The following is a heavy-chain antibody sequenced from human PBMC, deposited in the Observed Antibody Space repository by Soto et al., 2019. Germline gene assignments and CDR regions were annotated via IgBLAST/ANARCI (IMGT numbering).Heavy chain of an antibody. D-gene: IGHD1-1*01. J-gene: IGHJ6*02. CDR1: GGSIISYY. V-gene: IGHV4-59*01. CDR3: ARDREHYYYGMDV. Sequence: SETLSLTCTVSGGSIISYYWSWIRQPPGKGLEWIGYIYYSGSTNYNPSLKSRVTISVDTSKNQFSLKLSSVTAADTAVYYCARDREHYYYGMDVWGQGTTVTVSS. CDR2: IYYSGST.